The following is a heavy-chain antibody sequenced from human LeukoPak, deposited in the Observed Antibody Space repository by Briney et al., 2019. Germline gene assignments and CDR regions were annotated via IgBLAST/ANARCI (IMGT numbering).Heavy chain of an antibody. Sequence: SETLSLTCTVSGGSISSSDHYWGWIRQPPGKGLEWIGSLYYSGTTYHNPSLKSRVTISVDTSKNQFSLKLSSVTAADTAMYYCASGDQPYRNYDRWSSPHPPYCYWGQGTLVTVSS. CDR1: GGSISSSDHY. CDR2: LYYSGTT. D-gene: IGHD4-11*01. CDR3: ASGDQPYRNYDRWSSPHPPYCY. J-gene: IGHJ4*02. V-gene: IGHV4-39*07.